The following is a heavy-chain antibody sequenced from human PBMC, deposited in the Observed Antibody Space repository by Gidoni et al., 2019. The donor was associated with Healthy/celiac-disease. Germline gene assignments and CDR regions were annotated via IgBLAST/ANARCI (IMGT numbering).Heavy chain of an antibody. D-gene: IGHD4-17*01. Sequence: VYGRFTISRDNAKKSLYLQMNSLRAEDTAVYYCARHGDYVPYFDLWGRGTLVTVSS. CDR3: ARHGDYVPYFDL. V-gene: IGHV3-7*04. J-gene: IGHJ2*01.